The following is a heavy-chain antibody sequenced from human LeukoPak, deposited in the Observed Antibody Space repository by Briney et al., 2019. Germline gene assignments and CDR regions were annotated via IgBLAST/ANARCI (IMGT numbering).Heavy chain of an antibody. D-gene: IGHD2-15*01. CDR1: SGSISSYY. V-gene: IGHV4-59*08. J-gene: IGHJ4*02. Sequence: PSETLSLTCTVSSGSISSYYWSWIRQPPGKGLEWIGYIYYSGSTNYNPSLKSRVTISVDTSKNQFSLKLGSVTAADTAVYYCARHYYHCSGGSCAEGFDYWGQGTLVTVSS. CDR2: IYYSGST. CDR3: ARHYYHCSGGSCAEGFDY.